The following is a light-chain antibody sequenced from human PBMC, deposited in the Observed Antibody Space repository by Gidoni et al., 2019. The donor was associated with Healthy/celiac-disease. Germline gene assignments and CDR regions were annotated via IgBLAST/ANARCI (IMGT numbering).Light chain of an antibody. Sequence: DIHMTQSPSSLSASVGDRVTITCRASQGIGNDLGWYQQKPGKAPKRLIYTASRLQSGVPSRFSGSGFGAEFTLTISSLQPEDFSTYYCLQYNAYPPTFGQGTRLEIK. CDR3: LQYNAYPPT. CDR1: QGIGND. J-gene: IGKJ2*01. CDR2: TAS. V-gene: IGKV1-17*01.